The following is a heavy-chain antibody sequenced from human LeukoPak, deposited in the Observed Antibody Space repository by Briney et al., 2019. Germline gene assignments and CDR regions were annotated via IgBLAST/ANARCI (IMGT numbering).Heavy chain of an antibody. CDR2: IYYSGST. Sequence: SETLSLTCTVSGGLISSYYWSWIRQPPGKGLEWIGYIYYSGSTNYNPSLKSRVTISVDTSENQFSLKLSSVTAADTAVYYCARANSIVLMVYARPFDYWGQGTLVTVSS. J-gene: IGHJ4*02. CDR3: ARANSIVLMVYARPFDY. V-gene: IGHV4-59*12. D-gene: IGHD2-8*01. CDR1: GGLISSYY.